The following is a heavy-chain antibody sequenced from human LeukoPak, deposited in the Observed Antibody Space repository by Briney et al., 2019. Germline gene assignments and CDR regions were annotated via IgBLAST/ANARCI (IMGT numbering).Heavy chain of an antibody. CDR3: ARDGNEELILAAGYFDQ. Sequence: GGSLRLSCAASGFTFDSYWMHWVRQTPGKGLEWVANINQDGTETYYVDSVKGRFTISRDNAKKSLFLQMNNLRVEDTAIYYCARDGNEELILAAGYFDQWGQGSLVTVSS. D-gene: IGHD2-15*01. CDR2: INQDGTET. CDR1: GFTFDSYW. J-gene: IGHJ4*02. V-gene: IGHV3-7*01.